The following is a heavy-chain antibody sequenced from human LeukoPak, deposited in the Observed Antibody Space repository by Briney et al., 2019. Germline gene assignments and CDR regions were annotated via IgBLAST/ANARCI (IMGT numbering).Heavy chain of an antibody. CDR2: ISSGSSYI. J-gene: IGHJ4*02. CDR3: ARDRGSRWVVRGPAQGIDY. CDR1: GFTFTNYT. Sequence: GGSLRLSCAASGFTFTNYTVNWVRLAPGKGLEWVSSISSGSSYIFYADSVKGRFTISRDNAKNSLYLQMNSLRAEDTAVYYCARDRGSRWVVRGPAQGIDYWGQGTLVTVSS. D-gene: IGHD3-10*01. V-gene: IGHV3-21*01.